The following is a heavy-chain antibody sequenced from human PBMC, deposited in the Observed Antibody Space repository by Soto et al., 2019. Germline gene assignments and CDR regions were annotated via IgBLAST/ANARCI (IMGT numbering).Heavy chain of an antibody. J-gene: IGHJ3*02. D-gene: IGHD3-3*02. Sequence: GXSVKVSCKTSGYTFTHNYLHWVRQAPGQGLEWMGIINPSGGSTTYAQKFQGRVTMTRDTPTSIVYMELTSLRSEDTAVYYCARAAIYPRAFDIWGQGTLVTVSS. CDR3: ARAAIYPRAFDI. V-gene: IGHV1-46*01. CDR1: GYTFTHNY. CDR2: INPSGGST.